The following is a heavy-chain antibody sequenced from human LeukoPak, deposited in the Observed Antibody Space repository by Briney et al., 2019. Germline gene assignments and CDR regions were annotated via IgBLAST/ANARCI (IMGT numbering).Heavy chain of an antibody. CDR1: GFTFSSYA. D-gene: IGHD2-21*02. J-gene: IGHJ4*02. CDR3: ARALVVVTASIDY. CDR2: ISYDGSNK. Sequence: GGSQRLSCAASGFTFSSYAMHWVRQAPGKGLEWVAVISYDGSNKYYADSVRGRFTISRDNSKNTLYLQMNSLRAEDTAVYYCARALVVVTASIDYWGQGTLVTVSS. V-gene: IGHV3-30-3*01.